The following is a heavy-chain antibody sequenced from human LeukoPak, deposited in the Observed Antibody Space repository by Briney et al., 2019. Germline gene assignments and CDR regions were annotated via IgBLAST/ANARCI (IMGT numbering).Heavy chain of an antibody. Sequence: GGSLRLSCAASGFTFSNYWMHWVRQAPWKGLVWVSRMNSDGSSTSYADSVKGRFTISRNNAKNTLYLQMNSLRAEDTAVYYCARGDFWSGYANDYWGQGTLVTVSS. CDR3: ARGDFWSGYANDY. CDR1: GFTFSNYW. V-gene: IGHV3-74*01. D-gene: IGHD3-3*01. CDR2: MNSDGSST. J-gene: IGHJ4*02.